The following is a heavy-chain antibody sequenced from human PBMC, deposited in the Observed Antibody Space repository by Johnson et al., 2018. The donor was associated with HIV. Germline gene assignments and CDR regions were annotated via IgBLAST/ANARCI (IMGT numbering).Heavy chain of an antibody. D-gene: IGHD4-17*01. V-gene: IGHV3-23*04. CDR1: GFTFSSYA. Sequence: MQLVESGGGLVQPGGSLRLSCAASGFTFSSYAMSWVRQAPGKWLEWVSAISGSGGSTYYADSVKGRFTISRDNAKTSLYLQMDSLRAEDTAVYYCAKLVGDYVSNAFDIWGQGTMVTFSS. CDR2: ISGSGGST. J-gene: IGHJ3*02. CDR3: AKLVGDYVSNAFDI.